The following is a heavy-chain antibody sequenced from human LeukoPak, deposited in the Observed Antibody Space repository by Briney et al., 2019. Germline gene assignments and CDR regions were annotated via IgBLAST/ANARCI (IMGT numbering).Heavy chain of an antibody. CDR3: ASNDCSSTSCYRRWYFDL. CDR1: GGSFSGYY. CDR2: INHSGST. V-gene: IGHV4-34*01. J-gene: IGHJ2*01. Sequence: SETLSLTCAVYGGSFSGYYWSWIRQPPGKGLEWIGEINHSGSTNYNPSLKSRVTISVDTSKNQFSLKLSSVTAADTAVYYCASNDCSSTSCYRRWYFDLWGRGTLVTVSS. D-gene: IGHD2-2*02.